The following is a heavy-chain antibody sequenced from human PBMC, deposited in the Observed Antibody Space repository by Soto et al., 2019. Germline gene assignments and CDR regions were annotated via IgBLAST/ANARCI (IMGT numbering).Heavy chain of an antibody. J-gene: IGHJ3*02. CDR1: GFTVSSNY. V-gene: IGHV3-53*01. CDR2: IYSGGST. CDR3: ARTDKVIVAFDI. Sequence: GGSLRLSCAASGFTVSSNYMSWVRQAPGKGLEWVSVIYSGGSTYYADSVKGRSTISRDNSKNTLYLQMNSLRAEDTAVYYCARTDKVIVAFDIWGQGTMVTVSS. D-gene: IGHD3-16*02.